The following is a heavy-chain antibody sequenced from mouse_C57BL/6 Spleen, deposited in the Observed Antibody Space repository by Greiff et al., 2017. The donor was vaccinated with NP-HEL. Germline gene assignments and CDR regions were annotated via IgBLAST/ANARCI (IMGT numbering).Heavy chain of an antibody. CDR3: ARHDWDGFAY. V-gene: IGHV5-12*01. J-gene: IGHJ3*01. CDR2: ISNGGGST. CDR1: GFTFSDYY. D-gene: IGHD4-1*01. Sequence: EVQGVESGGGLVQPGGSLKLSCAASGFTFSDYYMYWVRQTPEKRLEWVAYISNGGGSTYYPDTVKGRFTISRDNAKNTLYLQMSRLKSEDTAMYYCARHDWDGFAYWGQGTLVTVSA.